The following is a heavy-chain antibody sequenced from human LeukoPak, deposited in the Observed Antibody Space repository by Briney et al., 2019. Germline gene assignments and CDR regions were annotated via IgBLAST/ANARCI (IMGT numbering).Heavy chain of an antibody. V-gene: IGHV3-23*01. J-gene: IGHJ4*02. CDR1: GFTFSSYA. CDR2: ISGSGGST. CDR3: AKDTYYGFRQASGYYFDY. D-gene: IGHD3-10*01. Sequence: GGSLRLSCAASGFTFSSYAMSWVRQAPGKGLEWVSAISGSGGSTYYADSVKGRFTISRDNSKHTLYLQMNSLRAEDTAVYYCAKDTYYGFRQASGYYFDYWGQGTLVTVSS.